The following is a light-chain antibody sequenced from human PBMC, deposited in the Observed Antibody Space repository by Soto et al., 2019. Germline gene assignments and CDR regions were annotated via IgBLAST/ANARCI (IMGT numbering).Light chain of an antibody. CDR2: AAS. CDR3: QQSYSTPPT. Sequence: DIQITQSPSSLSASVGDRVTITCRASQSISSYLNWYQQKPGKAPKLLIYAASSLQSGVPSTFSGSGSGTDFTLTISSLQPEDFATYYCQQSYSTPPTFGGGTKVDI. V-gene: IGKV1-39*01. CDR1: QSISSY. J-gene: IGKJ4*01.